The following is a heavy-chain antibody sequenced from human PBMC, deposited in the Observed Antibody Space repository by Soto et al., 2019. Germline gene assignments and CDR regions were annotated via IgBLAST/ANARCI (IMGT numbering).Heavy chain of an antibody. Sequence: EVRLVESGGGLVQPGGSLSLSCKASGFSFSNYEMNWVRQAPGKGLEWLSYISSSGGATFYADSVKGRFIISRDNARNSLFLQMHRLRVEDTAVYYCATTPRLLESLADPGWGQGTLVTVSS. CDR3: ATTPRLLESLADPG. D-gene: IGHD3-3*01. J-gene: IGHJ4*02. CDR1: GFSFSNYE. CDR2: ISSSGGAT. V-gene: IGHV3-48*03.